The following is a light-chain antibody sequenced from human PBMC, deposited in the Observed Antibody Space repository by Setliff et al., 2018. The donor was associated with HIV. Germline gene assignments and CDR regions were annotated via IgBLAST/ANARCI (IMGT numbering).Light chain of an antibody. V-gene: IGKV1-5*03. CDR3: QQYSNFPWT. J-gene: IGKJ1*01. CDR1: QSISSW. CDR2: KAS. Sequence: DIQMTQSPSTLSASVGDRVTVTCRASQSISSWLVWYQQKPGKAPKLLIYKASTLESGVPSRFSGSGSGTEFTLTISSLQPDDFATYYCQQYSNFPWTFGQGTKV.